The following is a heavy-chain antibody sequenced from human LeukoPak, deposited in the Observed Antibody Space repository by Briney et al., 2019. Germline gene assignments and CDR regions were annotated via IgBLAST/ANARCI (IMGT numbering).Heavy chain of an antibody. CDR1: GGSISSAGYY. J-gene: IGHJ4*02. CDR3: ARDETLTALFDY. CDR2: IYYSGPT. Sequence: PSETLPLTCTVSGGSISSAGYYWSWIRQHPGKGLEWIGSIYYSGPTYYNPSLLSRVSISVDTSENQFSLRLTSVTAADTAVYYCARDETLTALFDYWGQGTLVTVSS. V-gene: IGHV4-31*03.